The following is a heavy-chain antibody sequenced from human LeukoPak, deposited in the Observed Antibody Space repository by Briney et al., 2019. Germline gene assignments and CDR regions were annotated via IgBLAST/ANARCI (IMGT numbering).Heavy chain of an antibody. Sequence: SETPSLTCNVSGGSISSYYWSWIRQPAGKGLEWIGRIYTSGSTSYNPSLEGRVTISVDTSKNQFSLKLTSVTAADTAVYYCARDRIATAGFDYWGQGALVTVSS. CDR2: IYTSGST. CDR3: ARDRIATAGFDY. J-gene: IGHJ4*02. CDR1: GGSISSYY. V-gene: IGHV4-4*07. D-gene: IGHD6-13*01.